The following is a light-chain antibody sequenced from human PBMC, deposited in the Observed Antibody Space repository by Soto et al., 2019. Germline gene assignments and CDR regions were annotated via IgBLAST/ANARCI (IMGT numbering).Light chain of an antibody. CDR1: QSISSY. CDR3: PHYNSYSEA. V-gene: IGKV1-39*01. J-gene: IGKJ1*01. CDR2: AAS. Sequence: DIQMTQSPSSLSASVGDRVTITCRASQSISSYLNWYQQKPGKAPELLIYAASPLQSGVPSLFTRSGAGTECTRTISSLQHDDVSTASCPHYNSYSEAFGQGTKV.